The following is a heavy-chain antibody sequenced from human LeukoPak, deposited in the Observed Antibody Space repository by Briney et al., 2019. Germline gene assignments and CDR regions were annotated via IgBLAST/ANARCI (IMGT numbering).Heavy chain of an antibody. D-gene: IGHD3-10*01. J-gene: IGHJ4*02. CDR2: MNPNSGNT. V-gene: IGHV1-8*01. CDR1: GYTFSSYD. Sequence: ASVKVSCTASGYTFSSYDINWVRQATRQGVEWMGWMNPNSGNTGYAQKFQGRVNMTRNTSISTAYMELSSLRSEDTAVYYCARKFLGSRGYYFDYWGQGTLVTVSS. CDR3: ARKFLGSRGYYFDY.